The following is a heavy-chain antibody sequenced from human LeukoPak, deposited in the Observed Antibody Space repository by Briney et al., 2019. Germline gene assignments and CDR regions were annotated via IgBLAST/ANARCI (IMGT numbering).Heavy chain of an antibody. D-gene: IGHD6-13*01. J-gene: IGHJ6*03. CDR3: ARHSSWPTPYYYYYYMDV. CDR1: GGSFSGYY. CDR2: INHRGST. Sequence: SGTLSLTCAVYGGSFSGYYWSWIRQPPGKGLEWIGKINHRGSTNYNPSLKSRVTISVDTSKNQFSLKLSSVTAADTAVYYCARHSSWPTPYYYYYYMDVWGKGTTVTVSS. V-gene: IGHV4-34*01.